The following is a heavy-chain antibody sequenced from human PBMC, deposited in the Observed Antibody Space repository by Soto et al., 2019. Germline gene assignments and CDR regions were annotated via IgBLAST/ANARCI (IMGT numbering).Heavy chain of an antibody. J-gene: IGHJ5*02. CDR1: GGSISSYY. CDR3: ARVKQLVGENWFDP. V-gene: IGHV4-59*01. CDR2: IYYSGST. D-gene: IGHD6-6*01. Sequence: QVQLQASGPGLVKPSETLSLTCPVSGGSISSYYWSWIRQPPGKGLEWIGYIYYSGSTNYNPSLKSRDTISVDTSKNQFSLKLSSVPAADTAVYYCARVKQLVGENWFDPWGQGTLVTVSS.